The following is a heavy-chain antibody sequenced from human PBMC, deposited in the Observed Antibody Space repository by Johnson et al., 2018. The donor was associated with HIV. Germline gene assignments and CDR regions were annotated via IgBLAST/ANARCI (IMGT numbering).Heavy chain of an antibody. V-gene: IGHV3-11*04. CDR3: ARSKDCSGGSCPDGFDI. CDR2: ISSSGSTI. D-gene: IGHD2-15*01. CDR1: GFTFSDYY. J-gene: IGHJ3*02. Sequence: QVQLVESGGGLVKPGGSLRLSCAASGFTFSDYYMSWIRQAPGKGLEWVSYISSSGSTIYYADSVQARFTISRDTAKNSLYLQMNSLRAEDSAVYYCARSKDCSGGSCPDGFDIWGQGTMVIVS.